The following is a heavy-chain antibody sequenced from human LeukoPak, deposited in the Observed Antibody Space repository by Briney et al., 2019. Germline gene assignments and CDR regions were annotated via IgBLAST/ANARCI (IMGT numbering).Heavy chain of an antibody. D-gene: IGHD1-26*01. CDR2: ISYSGST. J-gene: IGHJ6*03. Sequence: SETLSLTCTVSGDSISSSSYYWGWIRQPPGKGLEWIGSISYSGSTYYNPSLKSRVTISIDTSKNQFSLKLSSVTAADTAVYYCARQGWGIELLVYYYYYMDVWGNGTTVTVSS. V-gene: IGHV4-39*07. CDR3: ARQGWGIELLVYYYYYMDV. CDR1: GDSISSSSYY.